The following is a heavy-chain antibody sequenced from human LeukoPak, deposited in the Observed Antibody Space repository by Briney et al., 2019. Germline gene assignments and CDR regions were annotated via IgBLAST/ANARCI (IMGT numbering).Heavy chain of an antibody. CDR2: INPMFGPP. CDR1: GGTFSNYA. Sequence: GASVKVSCKASGGTFSNYAISWVRQAPGHGLEWMGRINPMFGPPNFAQKFQGRVTITADKSTSTAYMERSSLRSEDTAVYYCARGSSIAEVGGYFYYYGMDVWGQGTTVTVSS. D-gene: IGHD6-13*01. CDR3: ARGSSIAEVGGYFYYYGMDV. J-gene: IGHJ6*02. V-gene: IGHV1-69*06.